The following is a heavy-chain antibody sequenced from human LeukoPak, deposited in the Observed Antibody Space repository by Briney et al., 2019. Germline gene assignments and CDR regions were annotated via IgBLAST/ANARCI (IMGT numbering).Heavy chain of an antibody. CDR2: ISYDGSNK. D-gene: IGHD1-26*01. CDR3: AKYSGSYFDY. J-gene: IGHJ4*02. CDR1: GFTFSSYG. V-gene: IGHV3-30*18. Sequence: PGGSLRLSCAASGFTFSSYGMHWVRQAPGKGLEWVAVISYDGSNKYYADSVKGRFTISRDNSKNTLYLQMNSLRAEDTAVYYCAKYSGSYFDYWGQGTLVTASS.